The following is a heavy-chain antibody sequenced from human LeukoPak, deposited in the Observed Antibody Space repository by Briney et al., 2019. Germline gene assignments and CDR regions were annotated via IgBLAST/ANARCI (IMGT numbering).Heavy chain of an antibody. CDR1: GFTFGDYA. CDR3: TRPRMVVTNWIDY. CDR2: IRSRAYGGTT. D-gene: IGHD4-23*01. Sequence: GGSLRLSCTASGFTFGDYAMSWFRQAPGKGLEWVGFIRSRAYGGTTEYAASVKGRFTISRDDSKSIAYLQMNSLKTEDTAVYYCTRPRMVVTNWIDYWGQGTLVTVSS. V-gene: IGHV3-49*03. J-gene: IGHJ4*02.